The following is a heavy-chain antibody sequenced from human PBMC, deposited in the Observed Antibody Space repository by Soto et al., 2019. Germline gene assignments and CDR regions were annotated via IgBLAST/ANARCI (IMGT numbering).Heavy chain of an antibody. CDR2: IWYDGSNK. CDR3: ARGLFDDYIWGSYRYQWFDP. V-gene: IGHV3-33*01. CDR1: GFTFSSYG. J-gene: IGHJ5*02. Sequence: QVKLVESGGGVVQPGRSLRLSCAASGFTFSSYGMHWVRQAPGKGLEWVTVIWYDGSNKYYADSVKGRFTISRDNSKNTLYLQMNSLRAEDTAVYYCARGLFDDYIWGSYRYQWFDPWGQGTLVTVSS. D-gene: IGHD3-16*02.